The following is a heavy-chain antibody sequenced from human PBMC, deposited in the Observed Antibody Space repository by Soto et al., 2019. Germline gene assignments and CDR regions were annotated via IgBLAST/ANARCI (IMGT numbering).Heavy chain of an antibody. V-gene: IGHV1-8*01. D-gene: IGHD6-13*01. J-gene: IGHJ4*02. CDR2: MNPNSGNT. Sequence: QVQLVQSGAEVTKPGASVKVSCKASGYTFTSYDINWVRQATGQGLEWMGWMNPNSGNTGYAQKFQGRVTMTRNTSISTAYMELSSLRSEETAVYYCASGGLGIAAAGTVFYRDYWGQGTLVTVSS. CDR3: ASGGLGIAAAGTVFYRDY. CDR1: GYTFTSYD.